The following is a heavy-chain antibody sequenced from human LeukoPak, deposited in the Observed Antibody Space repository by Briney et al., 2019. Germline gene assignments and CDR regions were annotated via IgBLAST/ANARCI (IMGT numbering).Heavy chain of an antibody. CDR3: ARDLGGDCYSALFCSV. D-gene: IGHD2-21*02. CDR1: GFTFSSYW. J-gene: IGHJ4*02. CDR2: INSDGSSA. V-gene: IGHV3-74*01. Sequence: AGSLRLSCAASGFTFSSYWMHWVRQAPGKGRVWVTRINSDGSSAISADYVKGRLTIARDNGKNTLYQKMKSLRAEDTAVYYCARDLGGDCYSALFCSVWGQGTLVTVS.